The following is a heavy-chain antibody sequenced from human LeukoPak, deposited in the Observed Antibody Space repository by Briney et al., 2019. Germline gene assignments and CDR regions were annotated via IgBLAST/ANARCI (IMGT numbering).Heavy chain of an antibody. CDR3: ARGDFPGYHQLLTKNWFDP. J-gene: IGHJ5*02. CDR2: INPNSGGT. CDR1: GCTFTGYY. Sequence: GASVKVSCKASGCTFTGYYMHWVRQAPGQGLEWMGWINPNSGGTNYAQKFQGRVTMTRDTSISTAYMELSRLRSDATAVYYCARGDFPGYHQLLTKNWFDPWGQGTLVTVSS. D-gene: IGHD2-2*01. V-gene: IGHV1-2*02.